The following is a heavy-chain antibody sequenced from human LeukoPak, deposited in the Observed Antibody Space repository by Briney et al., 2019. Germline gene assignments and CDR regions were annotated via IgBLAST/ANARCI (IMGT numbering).Heavy chain of an antibody. CDR2: IIPIFGTA. CDR3: ARHNWGEDFDY. D-gene: IGHD7-27*01. Sequence: ASVKVSCKASGYTFTSYAISWVRQAPGQGLEWMGGIIPIFGTANYAQKFQGRVTITADESTSTAYMELSSLRSEDTAVYYCARHNWGEDFDYWGQGTLVTVSS. J-gene: IGHJ4*02. CDR1: GYTFTSYA. V-gene: IGHV1-69*13.